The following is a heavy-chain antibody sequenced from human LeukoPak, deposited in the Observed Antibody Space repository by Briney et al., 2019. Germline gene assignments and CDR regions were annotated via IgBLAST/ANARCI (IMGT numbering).Heavy chain of an antibody. V-gene: IGHV4-34*01. J-gene: IGHJ6*03. CDR2: INHSGST. Sequence: PSETLSLTCAVYGGSFSGYYWSWIRQPPGKGLEWIGEINHSGSTNYNPSLKSRVTISVDTCKNQFSLKLSSVTAADTAVYYCARALFSSGYSHYYSYTDVWGKGTTVTVSS. CDR3: ARALFSSGYSHYYSYTDV. D-gene: IGHD3-3*01. CDR1: GGSFSGYY.